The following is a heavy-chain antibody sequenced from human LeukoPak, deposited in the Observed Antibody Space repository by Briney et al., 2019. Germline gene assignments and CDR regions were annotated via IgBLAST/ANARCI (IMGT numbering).Heavy chain of an antibody. CDR1: GGSISSGSYY. J-gene: IGHJ4*02. CDR3: ASERPGYSSSPFDY. CDR2: IYTSGST. Sequence: SETLSLTCTVSGGSISSGSYYWSWIRQPAGKGREWIGRIYTSGSTNYNPSLKSRVTISVDTSKNQFSLKLSSVTAADTAVYYCASERPGYSSSPFDYWGQGTLVTVSS. D-gene: IGHD6-13*01. V-gene: IGHV4-61*02.